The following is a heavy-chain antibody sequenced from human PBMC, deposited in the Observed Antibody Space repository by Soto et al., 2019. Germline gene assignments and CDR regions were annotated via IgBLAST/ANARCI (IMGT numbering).Heavy chain of an antibody. V-gene: IGHV1-2*02. D-gene: IGHD2-2*01. CDR1: GYTFAVYY. Sequence: ASVKVSCKASGYTFAVYYMHWVRQAPGQGLEWMGWINPNSGGTNYAQKLQGRVTMTTDTSTSTAYMELRSLRSDDTAVYYCARVCGSTSCYLGGFDPWGQGTLVTVSS. J-gene: IGHJ5*02. CDR2: INPNSGGT. CDR3: ARVCGSTSCYLGGFDP.